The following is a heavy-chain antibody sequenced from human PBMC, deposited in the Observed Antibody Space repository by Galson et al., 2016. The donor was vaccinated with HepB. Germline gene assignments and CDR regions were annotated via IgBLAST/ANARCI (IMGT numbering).Heavy chain of an antibody. V-gene: IGHV4-59*01. Sequence: SETLSLTCTVSGGSIGFYYWNWIRQPPGKGLEWFGYIYYSGSTIHNPSLKSRVSMSVDTSKNQFSLKLSSLTAADTAVYYCARGLRRSSGSWAFDIWGLGTMVTVSS. D-gene: IGHD3-22*01. CDR3: ARGLRRSSGSWAFDI. CDR2: IYYSGST. J-gene: IGHJ3*02. CDR1: GGSIGFYY.